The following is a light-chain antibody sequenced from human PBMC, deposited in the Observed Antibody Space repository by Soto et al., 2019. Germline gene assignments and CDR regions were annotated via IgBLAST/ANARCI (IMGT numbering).Light chain of an antibody. CDR2: GAS. CDR3: QQYGSSPPYT. CDR1: QSVSSSY. Sequence: EIVLTQSPGPLSLSPGERATLSCRASQSVSSSYLAWYQQKPGQAPRLLIYGASSRATGIPDRFSGSGSGTDFTLTISRLEPEDFAVYYCQQYGSSPPYTCGQGTKLESK. J-gene: IGKJ2*01. V-gene: IGKV3-20*01.